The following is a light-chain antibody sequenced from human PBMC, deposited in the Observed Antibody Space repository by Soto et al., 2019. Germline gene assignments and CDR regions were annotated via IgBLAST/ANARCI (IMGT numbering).Light chain of an antibody. V-gene: IGKV3-20*01. CDR1: QSVSRSF. J-gene: IGKJ4*01. CDR3: QQYGSSPLT. Sequence: EIVLTQSPGTLSLSPGESAALSCRASQSVSRSFLAWYQQKPGQAPRLLIYGASSRDTGIPDRFSGSGSGTDFILTLSRLEPEDFEVYYCQQYGSSPLTFGGGTKVEIK. CDR2: GAS.